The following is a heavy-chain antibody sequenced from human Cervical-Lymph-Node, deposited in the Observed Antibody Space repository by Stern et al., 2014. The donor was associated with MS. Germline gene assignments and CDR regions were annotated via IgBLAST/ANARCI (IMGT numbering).Heavy chain of an antibody. CDR3: ARDYGDYAFDY. D-gene: IGHD4-17*01. CDR1: GYSFTANW. Sequence: VQLVESGAEVKKPGESLKISCKGSGYSFTANWIAWVRQMPGKGLEWMGIIYPGDYDTRYSPSFQGKVTIAADKSISTAYLQWSSLKASDTAMYYCARDYGDYAFDYWGQGTLVTVSS. J-gene: IGHJ4*02. V-gene: IGHV5-51*01. CDR2: IYPGDYDT.